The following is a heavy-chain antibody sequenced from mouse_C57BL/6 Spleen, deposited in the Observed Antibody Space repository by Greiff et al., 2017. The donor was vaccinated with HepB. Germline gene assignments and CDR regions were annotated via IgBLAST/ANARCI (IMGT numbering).Heavy chain of an antibody. CDR2: IYPGSGNT. D-gene: IGHD2-4*01. Sequence: VQLQQSGAELVRPGASVKLSCKASGYTFTDYYINWVKQRPGQGLEWIARIYPGSGNTYYNEKFKGKATLTAEKSSSTAYMQLSSLTSEDSAVYFCARDYDYDSADYWGQGTTLTVSS. J-gene: IGHJ2*01. CDR1: GYTFTDYY. V-gene: IGHV1-76*01. CDR3: ARDYDYDSADY.